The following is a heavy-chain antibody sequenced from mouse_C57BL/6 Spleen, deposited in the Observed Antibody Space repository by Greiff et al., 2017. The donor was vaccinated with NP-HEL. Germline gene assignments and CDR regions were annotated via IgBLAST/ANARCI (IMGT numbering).Heavy chain of an antibody. CDR3: ASYGYDERDYFDY. CDR1: GFTFSSYA. Sequence: EVQLVESGGGLVKPGGSLKLSCAASGFTFSSYAMSWVRQTPEKRLEWVATISDGGSYTYYPDNVKGRFTISRDNAKNNLYLQMSHLKSEDTAMYYCASYGYDERDYFDYWGQGTTLTVSS. V-gene: IGHV5-4*01. D-gene: IGHD2-2*01. CDR2: ISDGGSYT. J-gene: IGHJ2*01.